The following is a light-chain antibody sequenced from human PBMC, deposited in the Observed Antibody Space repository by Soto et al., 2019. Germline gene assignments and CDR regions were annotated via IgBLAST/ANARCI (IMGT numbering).Light chain of an antibody. Sequence: QSALNQPRSASWAPGQSVTISCNGTSSDVGCYNYVSLYQQHPGKGPKLMVYEVNKRPSGVPDRFAGSKSGNTASLTVSGLQDEDEADYNCTSSASGTRVFGGGTKLTVL. V-gene: IGLV2-8*01. J-gene: IGLJ1*01. CDR3: TSSASGTRV. CDR2: EVN. CDR1: SSDVGCYNY.